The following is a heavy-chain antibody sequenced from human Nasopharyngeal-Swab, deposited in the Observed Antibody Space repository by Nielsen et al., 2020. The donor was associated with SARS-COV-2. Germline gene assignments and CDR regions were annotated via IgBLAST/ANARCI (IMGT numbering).Heavy chain of an antibody. CDR3: ARDTYHFWSGYRYFDS. CDR1: GFPFSTYT. CDR2: VSYDGSNK. V-gene: IGHV3-30*04. Sequence: GESLKISCAASGFPFSTYTMHWVRQAPGKGLECVAVVSYDGSNKYCADSVKGRFTISRDNSKNSLYLQINSLRVEDTAMYYCARDTYHFWSGYRYFDSWGQGTLVTVSS. D-gene: IGHD3-3*01. J-gene: IGHJ4*02.